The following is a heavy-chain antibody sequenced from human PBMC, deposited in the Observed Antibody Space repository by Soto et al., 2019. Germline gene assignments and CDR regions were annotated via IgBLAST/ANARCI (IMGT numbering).Heavy chain of an antibody. J-gene: IGHJ4*02. Sequence: QVQLQESGPGLVKPSETLSLTCTVSGGSISSYYWSWIRQPPGKGLEWIGYIYYSGSTNYNPSLKSRVTISVVTSKNQFSLKLSSVTAADTAVYYCARGTRDSSGAFDYWGQGTLVTVSS. V-gene: IGHV4-59*01. D-gene: IGHD3-22*01. CDR3: ARGTRDSSGAFDY. CDR2: IYYSGST. CDR1: GGSISSYY.